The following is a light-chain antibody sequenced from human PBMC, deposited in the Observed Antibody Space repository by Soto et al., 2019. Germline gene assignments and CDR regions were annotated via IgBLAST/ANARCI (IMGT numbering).Light chain of an antibody. Sequence: QSVLTQPRSVSGSPGQSVTISCTGTKSDLGDYNYVSWFQQHPGKTPKLMIYDVTRRPSGVPDRFSGSQSVNTASLTISVLQAEDEADYYFFSYGGTYTCVFGNGTKVTVL. CDR1: KSDLGDYNY. V-gene: IGLV2-11*01. CDR2: DVT. J-gene: IGLJ1*01. CDR3: FSYGGTYTCV.